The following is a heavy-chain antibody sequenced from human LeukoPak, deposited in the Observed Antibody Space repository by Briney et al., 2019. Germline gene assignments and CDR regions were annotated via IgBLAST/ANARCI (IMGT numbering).Heavy chain of an antibody. J-gene: IGHJ3*02. CDR3: AREAVVVTATRAFDI. V-gene: IGHV3-21*01. D-gene: IGHD2-21*02. CDR1: GFTFSSYS. Sequence: GGSLRLSCAASGFTFSSYSMNWVRQAPGKGLEWVSSISSSSSYIYYADSVKGRFTISRDNAKNSLYLQMNSLRAEDTAVYYCAREAVVVTATRAFDIWGQGTMVTVSS. CDR2: ISSSSSYI.